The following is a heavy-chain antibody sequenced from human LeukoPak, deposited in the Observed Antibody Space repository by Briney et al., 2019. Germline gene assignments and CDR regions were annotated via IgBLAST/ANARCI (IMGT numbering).Heavy chain of an antibody. Sequence: SETLSLTCTVSGGSISSSSYYWGWIRQPPGKGLEWIGSIYYSGSTYYNPSLKSRVTISVDTSKNQFSLKLSSVTAADTAVYYCARGKAPDNWFDPWGQGTLVTVSS. J-gene: IGHJ5*02. CDR2: IYYSGST. CDR1: GGSISSSSYY. V-gene: IGHV4-39*07. CDR3: ARGKAPDNWFDP.